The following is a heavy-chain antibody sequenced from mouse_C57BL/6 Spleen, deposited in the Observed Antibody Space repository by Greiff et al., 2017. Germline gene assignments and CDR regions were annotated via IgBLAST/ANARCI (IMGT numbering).Heavy chain of an antibody. CDR1: GYTFTSYW. CDR3: ARSAYGYDGFAY. V-gene: IGHV1-52*01. D-gene: IGHD2-2*01. CDR2: IDTSDSET. Sequence: QVQLKQSGAELVRPGSSVKLSCKASGYTFTSYWMHWVKQRTIQGLEWIGNIDTSDSETHYNQKFKDKATLTVDKSSSTAYMQISSLTSGDSAVYYCARSAYGYDGFAYWGQGTLVTVSA. J-gene: IGHJ3*01.